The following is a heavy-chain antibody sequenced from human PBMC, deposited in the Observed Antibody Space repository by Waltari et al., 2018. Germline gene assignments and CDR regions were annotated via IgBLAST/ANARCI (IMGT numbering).Heavy chain of an antibody. CDR3: AVLRASAFDI. Sequence: EGQRAEEGGGGEQPGGSLRLSCAASGFTFSSYSMNWFGPAPGKVVELGSYISGERVSMQYAASVKGRVTGYRDNAKNSLCLPLSLLSAPSSSVCSSAVLRASAFDIWGQGTMVTVSS. V-gene: IGHV3-48*04. CDR1: GFTFSSYS. CDR2: ISGERVSM. J-gene: IGHJ3*02. D-gene: IGHD3-10*01.